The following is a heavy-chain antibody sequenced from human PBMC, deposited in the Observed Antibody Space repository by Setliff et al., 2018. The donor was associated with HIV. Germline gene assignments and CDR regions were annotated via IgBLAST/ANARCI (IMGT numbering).Heavy chain of an antibody. V-gene: IGHV4-39*07. J-gene: IGHJ6*03. CDR1: GDSISRSSYY. CDR2: INFSGDT. D-gene: IGHD3-10*01. Sequence: SETLSLTCTVSGDSISRSSYYWGWIRQSPGAGLEWIGNINFSGDTYNNPSLKGRVTISLDSSKNQFSLNLTYGSGTFYNYYYYMDVWGKGTTVTVSS. CDR3: MDV.